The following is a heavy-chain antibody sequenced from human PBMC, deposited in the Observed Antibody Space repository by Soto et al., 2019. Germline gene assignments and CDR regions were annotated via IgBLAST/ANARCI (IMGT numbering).Heavy chain of an antibody. J-gene: IGHJ4*02. CDR2: ISAYNDNT. CDR1: GYTFSNYG. Sequence: QVQLVQSGAEVKKPGASVKVSCKASGYTFSNYGINWVRQAPGQGLEWMGWISAYNDNTNYAQKLQDRVTMTTATSTSTADLDLRSPPSVGTAVYYCARASPVREQVSYYDSSGHPDYWGQGTLVTVSS. D-gene: IGHD3-22*01. V-gene: IGHV1-18*01. CDR3: ARASPVREQVSYYDSSGHPDY.